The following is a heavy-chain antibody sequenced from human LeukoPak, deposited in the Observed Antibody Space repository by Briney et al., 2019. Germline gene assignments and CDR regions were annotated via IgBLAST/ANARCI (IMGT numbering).Heavy chain of an antibody. CDR1: GGTFSSYA. CDR2: IIPIFGTA. CDR3: ARDVSGGWYPLYYFDY. V-gene: IGHV1-69*13. J-gene: IGHJ4*02. Sequence: GASVKVSCKASGGTFSSYAISWVRQAPGQGLEWMGGIIPIFGTANYAQKFQGRVTITADESTSTAYMGLSSLRSEDTAVYYCARDVSGGWYPLYYFDYWGQGTLVTVSS. D-gene: IGHD6-19*01.